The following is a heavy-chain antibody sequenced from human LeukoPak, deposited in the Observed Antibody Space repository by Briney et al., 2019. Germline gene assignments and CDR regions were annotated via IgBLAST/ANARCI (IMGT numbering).Heavy chain of an antibody. D-gene: IGHD1-26*01. CDR2: ISGYNGNT. CDR3: ARDGGGGIVGATTPDY. V-gene: IGHV1-18*01. J-gene: IGHJ4*02. Sequence: ASVKVSCKASGYTFTSYGISWVRQAPGQGLEWMGWISGYNGNTNYAQNLQGRVTMTTDTSTSTVYMELRSLRSDDTAVYYCARDGGGGIVGATTPDYWGQGTLVTVSS. CDR1: GYTFTSYG.